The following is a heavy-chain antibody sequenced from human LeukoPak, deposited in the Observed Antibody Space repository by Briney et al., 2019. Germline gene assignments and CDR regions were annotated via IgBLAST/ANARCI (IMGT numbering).Heavy chain of an antibody. CDR2: INPSGGST. CDR3: ARDGGLFHDYYYYYMDV. CDR1: GYTFTSYY. Sequence: ASVKVSCKASGYTFTSYYMHWVRQAPGQGLECMRIINPSGGSTSYAQKFQGRVTMTRDTSTSTVYMELSSLRSEDTAVYYCARDGGLFHDYYYYYMDVWGKGTTVTISS. V-gene: IGHV1-46*01. J-gene: IGHJ6*03. D-gene: IGHD3-22*01.